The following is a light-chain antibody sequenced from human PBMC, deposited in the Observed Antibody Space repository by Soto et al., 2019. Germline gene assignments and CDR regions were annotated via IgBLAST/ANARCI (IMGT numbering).Light chain of an antibody. CDR2: GAS. V-gene: IGKV3-15*01. J-gene: IGKJ4*01. CDR1: QSVTST. CDR3: QQYKNWPLT. Sequence: EIVMTQSPATLSVSPGERATLSCRASQSVTSTLAWYQQKPGQAPRLLIHGASTRATGIPARFSGSGSGTEFTLTISSLQSEDFAVYYCQQYKNWPLTFGGGTKVDIK.